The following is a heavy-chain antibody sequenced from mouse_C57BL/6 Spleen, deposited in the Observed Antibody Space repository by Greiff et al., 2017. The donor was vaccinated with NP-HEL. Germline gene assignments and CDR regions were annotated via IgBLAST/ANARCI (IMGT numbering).Heavy chain of an antibody. Sequence: EVQLVESGPGMVKPSQSLSLTCTVTGYSITSGYDWHWIRHFPGNKLEWMGYISYSGSTNYNPSLKSRISITHDTSKNHFFLKLNSVTTEDTATYYCASGDNYYGSSYPLFAYWGQGTLVTVSA. CDR2: ISYSGST. J-gene: IGHJ3*01. V-gene: IGHV3-1*01. D-gene: IGHD1-1*01. CDR1: GYSITSGYD. CDR3: ASGDNYYGSSYPLFAY.